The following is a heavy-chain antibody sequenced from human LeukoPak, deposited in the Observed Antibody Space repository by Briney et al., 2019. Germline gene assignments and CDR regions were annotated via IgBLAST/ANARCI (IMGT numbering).Heavy chain of an antibody. Sequence: GGSLRLSCAASGFTVSSNYMTWVRQAPGKGLEWVSVIYGGTTYYADSVKGRFTISRDNAKNTLYLQMNSLRAEDTAVYYCARKGNAFDIWGQGTMVTVSS. CDR2: IYGGTT. D-gene: IGHD3-10*01. V-gene: IGHV3-53*01. CDR3: ARKGNAFDI. CDR1: GFTVSSNY. J-gene: IGHJ3*02.